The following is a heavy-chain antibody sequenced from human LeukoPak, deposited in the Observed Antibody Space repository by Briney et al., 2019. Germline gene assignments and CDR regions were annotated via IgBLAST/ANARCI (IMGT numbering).Heavy chain of an antibody. D-gene: IGHD5-24*01. CDR2: IYTSGST. V-gene: IGHV4-4*07. CDR1: GGSISSYY. Sequence: PSETLSLTCPVTGGSISSYYWSWIRQPAGKGLAWIGRIYTSGSTNYNPSLKSRVTMSVDTSQNQFSLKLRSVTAADTAVYYCARGVEMATTFDYWGQGTLVTVSS. J-gene: IGHJ4*02. CDR3: ARGVEMATTFDY.